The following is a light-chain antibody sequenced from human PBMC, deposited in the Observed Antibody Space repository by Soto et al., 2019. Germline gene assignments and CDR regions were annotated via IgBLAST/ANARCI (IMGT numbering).Light chain of an antibody. J-gene: IGKJ1*01. CDR1: QGIRNY. CDR3: QKYNSAPRT. Sequence: DIQMTQSPSSLSASVGDRVTITCRASQGIRNYLAWYQHKPGKVPKLLIYAASTLQSGVPSRFSGSGSGTDFTLTISSLQPEDGATYYCQKYNSAPRTFGQGTKVEIK. V-gene: IGKV1-27*01. CDR2: AAS.